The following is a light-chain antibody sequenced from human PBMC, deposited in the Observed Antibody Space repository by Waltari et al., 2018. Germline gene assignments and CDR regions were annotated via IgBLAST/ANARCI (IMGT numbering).Light chain of an antibody. J-gene: IGKJ1*01. V-gene: IGKV1-39*01. CDR2: GAS. Sequence: DIQMTQSPSSMSASVGERVTITCRASQSISHYLNWYQQKPLKAPKLLMFGASSLQSGVPSRFSGSGSGTDFTLTINNLQPEDFATYYCQQSYSSPWTFGQGTRVEIK. CDR3: QQSYSSPWT. CDR1: QSISHY.